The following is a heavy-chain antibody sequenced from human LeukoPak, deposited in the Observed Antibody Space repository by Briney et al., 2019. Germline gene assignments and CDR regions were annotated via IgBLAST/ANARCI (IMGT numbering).Heavy chain of an antibody. CDR3: ASSLSRYYYDSSGYAFDY. CDR2: IYHSGST. Sequence: SQTLSLTCAVSGGSISSGGYSWNWIRQPPGKGLEWIGYIYHSGSTYYDPSLKSRVTISVDRSKNQFSLKLSSVTAADTAVYYCASSLSRYYYDSSGYAFDYWGQGTLVTVSS. J-gene: IGHJ4*02. D-gene: IGHD3-22*01. V-gene: IGHV4-30-2*01. CDR1: GGSISSGGYS.